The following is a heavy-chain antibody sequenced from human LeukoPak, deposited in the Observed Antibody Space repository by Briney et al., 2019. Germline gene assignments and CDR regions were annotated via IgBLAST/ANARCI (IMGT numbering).Heavy chain of an antibody. CDR2: IIPIFGTA. CDR3: ARGRMAGTYVFDY. Sequence: ASVKVSCKASGGTFSSYAISWVRQAPGQGLEWMGGIIPIFGTANYAQKFQGRVTITADESTSTAYMELTSLRSEDTAVYYCARGRMAGTYVFDYWGQGTLVTVSS. V-gene: IGHV1-69*01. D-gene: IGHD6-19*01. J-gene: IGHJ4*02. CDR1: GGTFSSYA.